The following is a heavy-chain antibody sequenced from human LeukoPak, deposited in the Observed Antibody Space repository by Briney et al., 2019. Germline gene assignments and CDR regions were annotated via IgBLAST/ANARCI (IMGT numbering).Heavy chain of an antibody. CDR1: GFTFSNYW. J-gene: IGHJ4*02. Sequence: GGSLRLSCAASGFTFSNYWMHWVRQAPGKGLVWVSRINSDGSSTNYADSVKGRFTISRDNAKNTLYLQMNSLRAEDTSVHYCARDTPVKGVDYWGRGTLVTVSS. V-gene: IGHV3-74*01. D-gene: IGHD2-15*01. CDR2: INSDGSST. CDR3: ARDTPVKGVDY.